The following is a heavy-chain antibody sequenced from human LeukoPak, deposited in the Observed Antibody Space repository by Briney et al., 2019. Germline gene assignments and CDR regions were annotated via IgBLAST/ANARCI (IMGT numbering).Heavy chain of an antibody. CDR2: IYYSGST. J-gene: IGHJ5*02. D-gene: IGHD3-16*01. CDR1: GGSISSYY. CDR3: ARLPWGFPPWFDP. V-gene: IGHV4-59*01. Sequence: SETLSLTCTVSGGSISSYYWSWIRQPPGKGLEWIGYIYYSGSTNYNPSLKSRVTISVHTSKNQFSLKLSSVTAADTAVYYCARLPWGFPPWFDPWGQGTLVTVSS.